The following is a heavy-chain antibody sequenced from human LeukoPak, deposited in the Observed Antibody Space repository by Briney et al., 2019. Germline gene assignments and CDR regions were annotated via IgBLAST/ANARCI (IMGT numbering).Heavy chain of an antibody. V-gene: IGHV3-72*01. CDR1: GFTFSHYY. J-gene: IGHJ2*01. D-gene: IGHD1-26*01. Sequence: TGGSLRLSCAGSGFTFSHYYIDWVRQAPGKGLEWVARIRNKANSYSMEYAASVKGRFTISRDDSKNSVYLQMNSLKSEDTADYYCVRVMLGSSKFFDLWGRGTLVTVSS. CDR2: IRNKANSYSM. CDR3: VRVMLGSSKFFDL.